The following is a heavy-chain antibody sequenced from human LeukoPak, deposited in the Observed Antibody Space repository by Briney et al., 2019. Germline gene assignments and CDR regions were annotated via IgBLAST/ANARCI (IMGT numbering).Heavy chain of an antibody. J-gene: IGHJ4*02. V-gene: IGHV3-30*02. CDR1: GFTFSSYS. CDR3: AKERNYFDSSGYADY. D-gene: IGHD3-22*01. Sequence: GGSLRLSCAASGFTFSSYSMNWVRQAPGKGLEWVAFIRYDGSNKYYADSVKGRFTISRDNSKNTLYLQMNSLRAEDTAVYYCAKERNYFDSSGYADYWGQGTLVTVSS. CDR2: IRYDGSNK.